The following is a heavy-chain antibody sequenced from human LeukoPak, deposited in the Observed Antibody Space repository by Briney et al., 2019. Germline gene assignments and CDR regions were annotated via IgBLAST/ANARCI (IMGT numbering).Heavy chain of an antibody. D-gene: IGHD3-9*01. CDR3: AREDYDILTGPIHLDY. J-gene: IGHJ4*02. CDR1: GFTFSSYW. Sequence: GGSLRLSCAASGFTFSSYWMSWVRQAPGKGLEWVANIKQDGSEKYYVDSVKGRFTISRDNAKNSLYLQMNSLRAEDTAVYYCAREDYDILTGPIHLDYWGQGTLVTVSS. CDR2: IKQDGSEK. V-gene: IGHV3-7*01.